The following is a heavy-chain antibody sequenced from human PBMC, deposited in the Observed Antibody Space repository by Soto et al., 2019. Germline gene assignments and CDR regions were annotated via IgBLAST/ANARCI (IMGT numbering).Heavy chain of an antibody. J-gene: IGHJ4*02. CDR2: ISYDGSNK. D-gene: IGHD1-7*01. CDR1: GFPFSSYA. Sequence: QVQLVESGGGVVQPGRSLRLSCAASGFPFSSYAMHWVRQAPGKGLEWVAVISYDGSNKYYADSVKGPFTISRDNSKNSLDLQMNSLRAEDTAVYYCASDFSPSWNYVGYFDYWGQGTLVTVSS. CDR3: ASDFSPSWNYVGYFDY. V-gene: IGHV3-30-3*01.